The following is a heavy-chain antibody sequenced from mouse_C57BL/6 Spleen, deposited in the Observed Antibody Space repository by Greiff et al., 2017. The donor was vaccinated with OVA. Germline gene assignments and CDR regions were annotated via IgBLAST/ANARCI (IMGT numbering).Heavy chain of an antibody. Sequence: QVQLQQPGAELVKPGASVKVSCKASGYTFTSYWMHWVKQRPGQGLEWIGRIHPSDSDTNYNQKFKGKATLTVDKSSSTAYMQHSRLTSEDSAVYDCASDYGYAAWFADWGKGTLVTVSA. D-gene: IGHD2-2*01. CDR2: IHPSDSDT. CDR3: ASDYGYAAWFAD. CDR1: GYTFTSYW. J-gene: IGHJ3*01. V-gene: IGHV1-74*01.